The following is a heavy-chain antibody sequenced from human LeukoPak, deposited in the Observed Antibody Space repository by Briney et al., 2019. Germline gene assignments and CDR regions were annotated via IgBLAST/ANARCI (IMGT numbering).Heavy chain of an antibody. J-gene: IGHJ4*02. CDR1: GFTFSSYW. Sequence: GGSLRLSCAASGFTFSSYWMSWVRQAPGKGLEWVANIKQDGSEKYYVDSVKGRFTISRDNAKNSLYLQMNSLRAEDTAVYYCARSPLVGVVVIPLYYFDYWGQGTLVTVSS. CDR3: ARSPLVGVVVIPLYYFDY. V-gene: IGHV3-7*01. D-gene: IGHD3-22*01. CDR2: IKQDGSEK.